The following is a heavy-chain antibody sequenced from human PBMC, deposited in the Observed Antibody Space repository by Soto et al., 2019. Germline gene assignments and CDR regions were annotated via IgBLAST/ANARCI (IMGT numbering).Heavy chain of an antibody. Sequence: ASVKVSCKASGYTFTSYGISWVRQAPGQGLEWMGWISAYNGNTNYAQKLQGRVTMTTDTSTSTAYMELRSLRSDGTAVYYCARCRQDTIFGVVISPPYYYYGMDVWGQGTTVTVSS. CDR1: GYTFTSYG. D-gene: IGHD3-3*01. V-gene: IGHV1-18*01. CDR2: ISAYNGNT. J-gene: IGHJ6*02. CDR3: ARCRQDTIFGVVISPPYYYYGMDV.